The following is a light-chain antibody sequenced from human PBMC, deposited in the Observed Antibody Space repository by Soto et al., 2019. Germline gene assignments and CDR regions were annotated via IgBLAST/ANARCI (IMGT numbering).Light chain of an antibody. J-gene: IGKJ1*01. CDR3: QHYNSYSEA. CDR2: KAS. CDR1: QSIISW. V-gene: IGKV1-5*03. Sequence: DIHMTHSPSTLSASVLYRVTITCRASQSIISWLSWYHQKPGKAPKLLIYKASTLKSGVPSRFSGSGSGTEFTLTISSLQPDDFATYYCQHYNSYSEAFGQGTKVDI.